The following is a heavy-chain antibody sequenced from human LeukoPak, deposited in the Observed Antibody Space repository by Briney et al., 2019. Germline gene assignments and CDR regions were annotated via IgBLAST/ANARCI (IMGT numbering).Heavy chain of an antibody. Sequence: SETLSLTCIVSGGSVTFSSYYWGWIRQPPGKGLEWIGSIDYSGSTYYNPSLKSRVTISVDTSKNQFSLKLSSVTAADTAVYYCARFGFGETYFDYWGQGTLVTVSS. D-gene: IGHD3-10*01. CDR3: ARFGFGETYFDY. CDR1: GGSVTFSSYY. J-gene: IGHJ4*02. V-gene: IGHV4-39*01. CDR2: IDYSGST.